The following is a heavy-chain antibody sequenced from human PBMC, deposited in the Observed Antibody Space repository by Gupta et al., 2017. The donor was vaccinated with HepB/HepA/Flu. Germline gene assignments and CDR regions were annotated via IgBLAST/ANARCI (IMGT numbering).Heavy chain of an antibody. CDR1: RFTFDDYA. D-gene: IGHD3-16*01. CDR2: ISWNSGTI. Sequence: EVQLVESGGGLVQPGTSLRLSCAASRFTFDDYAMHWVRQGPGKGLEWVSGISWNSGTIAYADSVKGRFTISRDNAKNSLYLQMNSLRAEDTALYYCAKESMITTTTGLGYYGLDVWGRGTTVTVSS. V-gene: IGHV3-9*01. CDR3: AKESMITTTTGLGYYGLDV. J-gene: IGHJ6*02.